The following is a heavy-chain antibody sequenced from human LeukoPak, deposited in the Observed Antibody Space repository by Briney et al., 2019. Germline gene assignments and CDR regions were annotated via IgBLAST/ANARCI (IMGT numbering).Heavy chain of an antibody. V-gene: IGHV3-53*01. CDR3: VRDWDYGGNF. CDR2: IYGGGST. J-gene: IGHJ4*02. CDR1: GFTVSSNY. Sequence: GGSLRLSCSASGFTVSSNYMSWVRQAPGKGLGWVSVIYGGGSTYYAEFVKGRFTIFRDNSKNMFYLQMNSLRAEDTAVYYCVRDWDYGGNFWGQGTLVTVSS. D-gene: IGHD4-23*01.